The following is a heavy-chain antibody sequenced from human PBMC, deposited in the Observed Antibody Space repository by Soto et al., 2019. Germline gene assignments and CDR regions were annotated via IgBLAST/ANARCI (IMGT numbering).Heavy chain of an antibody. V-gene: IGHV1-46*01. Sequence: ASVKVCCKASGYTFTSYYMHWVRQAPGQGLEWMGIINPSGGSTSYAQKFQGRVTMTRDTSTSTVYMELSSLRSEDTAVYYCARTIGVAYDSSGYAYWGHGTLVNGS. CDR2: INPSGGST. CDR3: ARTIGVAYDSSGYAY. CDR1: GYTFTSYY. D-gene: IGHD3-22*01. J-gene: IGHJ4*01.